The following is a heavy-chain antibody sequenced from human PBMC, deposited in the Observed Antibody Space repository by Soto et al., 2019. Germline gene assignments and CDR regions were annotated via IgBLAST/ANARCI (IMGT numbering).Heavy chain of an antibody. CDR2: TYFRSKWNY. V-gene: IGHV6-1*01. CDR1: WDSVASQSPA. Sequence: PSQTLALTCAISWDSVASQSPAWNLIRQGPSRGLEWLGRTYFRSKWNYDYAESLKSRLTITPETTNPQISLQLNSVIPEDAAVYYRVRQPLDNLALHRMDVWAQATT. D-gene: IGHD6-6*01. CDR3: VRQPLDNLALHRMDV. J-gene: IGHJ6*02.